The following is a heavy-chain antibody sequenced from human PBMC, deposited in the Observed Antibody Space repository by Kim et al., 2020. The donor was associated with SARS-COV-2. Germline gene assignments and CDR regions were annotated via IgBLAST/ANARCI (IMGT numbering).Heavy chain of an antibody. Sequence: GGSLRLSCAASGFTFSSYSMNWVRQAPGKGLEWVSSISSSSSYIYYADSVKGRFTISRENAKNSLYLQMNSLRAEDTAVYYCAREEPNDAFDIWGQGTMVTVSS. J-gene: IGHJ3*02. CDR2: ISSSSSYI. CDR1: GFTFSSYS. CDR3: AREEPNDAFDI. V-gene: IGHV3-21*01. D-gene: IGHD1-1*01.